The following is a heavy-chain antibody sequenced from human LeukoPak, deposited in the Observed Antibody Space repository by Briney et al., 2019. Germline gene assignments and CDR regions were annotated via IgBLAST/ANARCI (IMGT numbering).Heavy chain of an antibody. CDR3: ARDGVFHDSDGYSFDY. Sequence: PSETLSLTCAVSNYSITSGYFWGWIRQPPGKGLEWIASIYHSGTTYYNLSLRNRVTLFVDTSKNQFSLKLTSLTAADTAVYYCARDGVFHDSDGYSFDYWGQGTLVTVSS. CDR2: IYHSGTT. V-gene: IGHV4-38-2*02. D-gene: IGHD3-22*01. CDR1: NYSITSGYF. J-gene: IGHJ4*02.